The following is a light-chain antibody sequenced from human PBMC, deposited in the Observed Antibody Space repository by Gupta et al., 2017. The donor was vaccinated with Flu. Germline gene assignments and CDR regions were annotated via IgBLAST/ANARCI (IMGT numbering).Light chain of an antibody. V-gene: IGKV3-11*01. Sequence: PASLSWSQGERVTLTCRARQKINNFLVWYQQRPGQGPRLLISDASNRTTGIPARFSGSGSGTDFTLTINSLAPEDVAVYYCQHRSNWPMTFGRGTKVEIK. CDR3: QHRSNWPMT. J-gene: IGKJ4*01. CDR2: DAS. CDR1: QKINNF.